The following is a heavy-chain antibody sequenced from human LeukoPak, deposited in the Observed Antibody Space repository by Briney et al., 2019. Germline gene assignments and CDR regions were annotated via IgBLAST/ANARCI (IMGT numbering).Heavy chain of an antibody. V-gene: IGHV1-18*01. CDR3: ARDCSNGVCFPRDY. D-gene: IGHD2-8*01. Sequence: GASVKVSCKASGYTLSDYGISWVRQAPGQGPEWVGWITTYNGNRKYAEKFQGRVTMTTDTSTSTYYMEMRSLRSDDTAIYYCARDCSNGVCFPRDYWGQGTQITVST. J-gene: IGHJ4*02. CDR1: GYTLSDYG. CDR2: ITTYNGNR.